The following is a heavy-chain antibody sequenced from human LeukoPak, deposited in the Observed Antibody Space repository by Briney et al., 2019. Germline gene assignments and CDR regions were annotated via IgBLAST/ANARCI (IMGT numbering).Heavy chain of an antibody. CDR2: ITTSGGLQ. D-gene: IGHD1-26*01. CDR3: ARDPYSGSYGDYYYYYMDV. J-gene: IGHJ6*03. V-gene: IGHV3-48*03. Sequence: GGSLRLSCAASGFSFSNYEMNWVRQAPGKGLEWVAYITTSGGLQFYADSVRGRFIVSRDNAKNSLYLQMNSLRAEDTAVYYCARDPYSGSYGDYYYYYMDVWGKGTTVTISS. CDR1: GFSFSNYE.